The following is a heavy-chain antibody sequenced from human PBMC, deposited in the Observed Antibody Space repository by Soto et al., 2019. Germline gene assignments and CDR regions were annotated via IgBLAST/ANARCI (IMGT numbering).Heavy chain of an antibody. CDR3: ARAPPGNYDFWSGYYTLSDY. CDR1: GYTFTSFY. V-gene: IGHV1-8*01. D-gene: IGHD3-3*01. Sequence: ASVKVSCKASGYTFTSFYMHWVRQATGQGLEWMGWMNPNSGNTGYAQKFQGRVTMTRNTSISTAYMELSSLRSEDTAVYYCARAPPGNYDFWSGYYTLSDYWG. J-gene: IGHJ4*01. CDR2: MNPNSGNT.